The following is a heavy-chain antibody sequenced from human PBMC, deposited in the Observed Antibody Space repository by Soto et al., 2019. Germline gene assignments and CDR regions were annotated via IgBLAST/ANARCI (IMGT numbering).Heavy chain of an antibody. CDR1: GYSFTNSW. CDR3: ARQRTSFDSPSY. J-gene: IGHJ4*02. D-gene: IGHD3-22*01. V-gene: IGHV5-51*01. CDR2: INPGDSNI. Sequence: GESLKISCKGSGYSFTNSWIGWVRQMPGKGLEWMGIINPGDSNIRYSPSFQGQVTISANKSTNTAYLQWSSLKASDTAMYYCARQRTSFDSPSYWGQGTLVTVSS.